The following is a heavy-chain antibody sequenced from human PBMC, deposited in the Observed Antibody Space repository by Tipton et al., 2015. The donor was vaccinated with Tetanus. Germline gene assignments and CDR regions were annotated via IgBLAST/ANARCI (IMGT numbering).Heavy chain of an antibody. D-gene: IGHD4-11*01. CDR2: IYQTGST. CDR1: GALLTTGGYS. Sequence: TLSLTCNVTGALLTTGGYSWGWIRQPPGQGLEWIGYIYQTGSTYFNPSLRSRLTMSFKMSKNQFSLKLTSATAADTAVYYCARRLVQNLFDPWGQGTLVTVSS. J-gene: IGHJ5*02. CDR3: ARRLVQNLFDP. V-gene: IGHV4-30-2*01.